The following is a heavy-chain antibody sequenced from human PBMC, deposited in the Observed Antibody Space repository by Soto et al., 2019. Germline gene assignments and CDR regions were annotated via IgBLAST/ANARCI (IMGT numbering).Heavy chain of an antibody. Sequence: GASVKVSCKASGGTFSSYAISWVRQAPGQGLEWMGGIIPIFGTANYAQKFQGRVTITADESTSTAYMELSSLRSEDTAVYYCAREGYCSGGSCYDWFDPWGQGTLVTSPQ. CDR1: GGTFSSYA. CDR2: IIPIFGTA. J-gene: IGHJ5*02. D-gene: IGHD2-15*01. V-gene: IGHV1-69*13. CDR3: AREGYCSGGSCYDWFDP.